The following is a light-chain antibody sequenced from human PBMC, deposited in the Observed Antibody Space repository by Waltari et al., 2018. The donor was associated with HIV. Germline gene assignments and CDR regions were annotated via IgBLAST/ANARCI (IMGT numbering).Light chain of an antibody. CDR2: GAS. J-gene: IGKJ1*01. V-gene: IGKV3-20*01. Sequence: ELVLTQSPGTLSLSPGERATLSCRASQSVSSSYLAWYQQKPGQAPRLLIYGASTRATGIPDRFSGSGSGTDFTLTISRLEPEDFAMYYCQQYGSSPRTFGQGTKVEIK. CDR1: QSVSSSY. CDR3: QQYGSSPRT.